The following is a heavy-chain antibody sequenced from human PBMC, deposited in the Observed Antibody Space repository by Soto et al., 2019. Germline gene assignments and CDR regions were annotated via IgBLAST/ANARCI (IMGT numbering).Heavy chain of an antibody. CDR1: GGFFSGYY. V-gene: IGHV4-34*01. CDR3: ARESGDFWSGYSNYYYYYYMDV. D-gene: IGHD3-3*01. J-gene: IGHJ6*03. Sequence: SETLSLTCAVYGGFFSGYYWSWIRQPPGKGLEWNGEINNSGSTNYNPSLKSRVTISVDTSKNQFSLKLSSVTAADTAVYYCARESGDFWSGYSNYYYYYYMDVWGKGTTVTVSS. CDR2: INNSGST.